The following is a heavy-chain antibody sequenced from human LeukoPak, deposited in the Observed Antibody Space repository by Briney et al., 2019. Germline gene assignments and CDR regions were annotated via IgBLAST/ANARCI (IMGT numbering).Heavy chain of an antibody. CDR1: GFTFSDYY. Sequence: GGSLRLSCAASGFTFSDYYMSWIRQAPGKGLEWVSYISSSGSTIYYAGSVKGRFTISRDNAKNSLYLQMNSLRAEDTAVYYCARDLSLEWFDYWGQGTLVTVSS. CDR2: ISSSGSTI. J-gene: IGHJ4*02. D-gene: IGHD3-3*01. V-gene: IGHV3-11*01. CDR3: ARDLSLEWFDY.